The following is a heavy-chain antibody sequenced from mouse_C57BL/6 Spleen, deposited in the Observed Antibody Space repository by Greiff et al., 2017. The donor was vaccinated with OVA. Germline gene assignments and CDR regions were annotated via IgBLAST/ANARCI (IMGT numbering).Heavy chain of an antibody. J-gene: IGHJ4*01. CDR3: AREGYGSPMDY. CDR1: GYAFTNYL. CDR2: INPGSGGT. D-gene: IGHD2-2*01. Sequence: QVQLQQSGAELVRPGTSVKVSCKASGYAFTNYLIEWVKQRPGQGLEWIGVINPGSGGTNYNEKFKGKATLTADKSSSTAYMQLSSLTSEDSAVYFCAREGYGSPMDYWGQGTSVTVSS. V-gene: IGHV1-54*01.